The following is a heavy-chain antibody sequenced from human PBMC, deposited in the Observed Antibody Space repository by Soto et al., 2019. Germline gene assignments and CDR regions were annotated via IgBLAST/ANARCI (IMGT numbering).Heavy chain of an antibody. D-gene: IGHD2-8*02. CDR1: GFSFNKAS. V-gene: IGHV3-15*07. Sequence: EVQLVXSGGGLVKPXXSLXLSCAASGFSFNKASMNWVRQAPGKGLEWVGRIKGNADGGTTAYAXPVXXXXXXXXXXXXXXXXXXXXXXKXXXXAVYXCTTGGVLVEGDXYW. J-gene: IGHJ4*01. CDR2: IKGNADGGTT. CDR3: TTGGVLVEGDXY.